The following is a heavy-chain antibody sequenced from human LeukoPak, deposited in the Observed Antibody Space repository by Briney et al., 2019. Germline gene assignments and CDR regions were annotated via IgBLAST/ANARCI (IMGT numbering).Heavy chain of an antibody. D-gene: IGHD2-15*01. J-gene: IGHJ4*02. CDR2: IWHDGSNK. V-gene: IGHV3-33*01. Sequence: PGRSLRLSCVASEFTFSTYGMNWVRQAPGKGLEWVAVIWHDGSNKYYADSVKGRFTISRDNSKNTLYLQMNSLTAEDTAVYYCASGWYYFDYWGQGTLVTVSS. CDR1: EFTFSTYG. CDR3: ASGWYYFDY.